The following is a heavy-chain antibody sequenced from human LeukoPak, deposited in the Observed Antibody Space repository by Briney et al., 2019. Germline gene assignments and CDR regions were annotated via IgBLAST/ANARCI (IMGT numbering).Heavy chain of an antibody. CDR2: ISTSGGNT. J-gene: IGHJ3*02. D-gene: IGHD2-15*01. CDR1: GFTFSNYA. Sequence: GGSLRLSCAASGFTFSNYAMSWVRQAPGKGLERVSGISTSGGNTLYADSVKGRFTISRDNSKNTLFLQMSSLRAEDTAVYYCATGYCSGGGCYPRGAFDIWGQGTMVTVSS. V-gene: IGHV3-23*01. CDR3: ATGYCSGGGCYPRGAFDI.